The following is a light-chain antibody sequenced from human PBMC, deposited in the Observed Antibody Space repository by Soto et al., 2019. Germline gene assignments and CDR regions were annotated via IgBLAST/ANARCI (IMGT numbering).Light chain of an antibody. V-gene: IGKV1-5*01. Sequence: DIQMTQSPSTLSASVGDRVTITCRASQSISSWLAWYQLKPGKPPRLLIYAASSLQSGVPSRFSGSGSGTDFTLTISSLQPDDFATYYCQQYNSYSTFGPGTKVDIK. CDR3: QQYNSYST. CDR2: AAS. CDR1: QSISSW. J-gene: IGKJ3*01.